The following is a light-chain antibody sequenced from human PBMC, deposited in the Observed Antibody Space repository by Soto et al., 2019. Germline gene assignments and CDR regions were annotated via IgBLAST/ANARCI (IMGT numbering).Light chain of an antibody. Sequence: QSALTQPASVSGSPGQSITISCTGTRSDVGGYNYVSWYKQKPGKAPKLVIYDVSHRPSGVSDRFFGSKSGNTASLIISGVQAEDEADYYCFSYSTSRARIFGGGTKVTVL. CDR1: RSDVGGYNY. CDR3: FSYSTSRARI. V-gene: IGLV2-14*01. J-gene: IGLJ2*01. CDR2: DVS.